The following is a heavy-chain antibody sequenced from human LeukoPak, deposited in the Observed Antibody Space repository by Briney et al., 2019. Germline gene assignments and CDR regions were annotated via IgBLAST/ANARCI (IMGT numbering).Heavy chain of an antibody. J-gene: IGHJ3*02. CDR1: GGSIISGDYY. Sequence: ASQTLSLTCIVSGGSIISGDYYWSWIRQPPGKGLEWIGYIYHNGDTYYNPSLKSRVSISVDTSKNQFSLKLSSVTAADTAVYYCASAGVVPAAINRAFDIWGQGSVATVSS. CDR2: IYHNGDT. D-gene: IGHD2-2*02. CDR3: ASAGVVPAAINRAFDI. V-gene: IGHV4-30-4*08.